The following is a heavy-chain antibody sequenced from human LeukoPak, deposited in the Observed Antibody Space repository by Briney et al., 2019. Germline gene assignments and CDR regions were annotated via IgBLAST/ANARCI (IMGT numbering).Heavy chain of an antibody. J-gene: IGHJ4*02. CDR1: GYSFFSNYW. D-gene: IGHD5-24*01. Sequence: GESLTISCKAYGYSFFSNYWIAWVRQMPGKGLEWMGILYPGDSDSRYSPSFQGQVTISADRFISTAYLHWSSLKVSDTAMYYCARASRDGYNQNFDYWGQGTLVTVSS. V-gene: IGHV5-51*01. CDR3: ARASRDGYNQNFDY. CDR2: LYPGDSDS.